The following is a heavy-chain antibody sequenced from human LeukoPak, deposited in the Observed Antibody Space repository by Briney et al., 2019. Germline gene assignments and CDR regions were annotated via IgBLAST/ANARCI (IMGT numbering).Heavy chain of an antibody. CDR2: ISAYNGNT. J-gene: IGHJ6*03. V-gene: IGHV1-18*01. D-gene: IGHD3-10*01. CDR3: ARNPPITMVRGAGSYYYYYMDV. CDR1: GYTFISYG. Sequence: GASVKVSCKASGYTFISYGISWVRQAPGQGLEWMGWISAYNGNTNYAQKLQGRVTMTTDTSTSTAYMELRSLRSDDTAVYYCARNPPITMVRGAGSYYYYYMDVWGKGTTVTISS.